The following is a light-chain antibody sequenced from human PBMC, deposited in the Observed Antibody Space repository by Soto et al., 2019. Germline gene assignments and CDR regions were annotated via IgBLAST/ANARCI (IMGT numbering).Light chain of an antibody. CDR3: CSYAGSYSYV. CDR2: HDS. J-gene: IGLJ1*01. Sequence: SFELTQPPSVSVAPGQTATITCGGNNIGSKSVHWYQQKPGQAPVVVVYHDSDRPSGISERFSGSNSGNTATLTITRVEAGDEADYYCCSYAGSYSYVFGTGTKVTVL. CDR1: NIGSKS. V-gene: IGLV3-21*02.